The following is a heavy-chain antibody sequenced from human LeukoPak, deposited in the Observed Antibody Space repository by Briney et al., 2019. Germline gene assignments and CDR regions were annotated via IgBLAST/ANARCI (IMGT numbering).Heavy chain of an antibody. CDR3: AKSARGYSYGDFAY. CDR2: ISGPGGNT. V-gene: IGHV3-23*01. Sequence: PGGSLRLSCAASGFIFSDYAMNWVRQAPGKGLQWVSSISGPGGNTYYADSVKGRFTISRDNSKNTLYLQMTSLRAEETALYYCAKSARGYSYGDFAYWGQGTLATVSS. J-gene: IGHJ4*02. D-gene: IGHD5-18*01. CDR1: GFIFSDYA.